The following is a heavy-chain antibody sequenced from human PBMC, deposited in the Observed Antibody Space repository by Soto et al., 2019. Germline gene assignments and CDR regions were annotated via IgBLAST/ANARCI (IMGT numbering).Heavy chain of an antibody. CDR1: GGTFSSYA. CDR2: IIPIFGTA. J-gene: IGHJ5*02. CDR3: ARALGYCSGGSCYFNGCDP. D-gene: IGHD2-15*01. V-gene: IGHV1-69*06. Sequence: QVQLVQSGAEVKKPGSSVKVSCKASGGTFSSYAISWVRQAPGQGLEWMGGIIPIFGTANYAQKFQGRVTSTADKATSTAYMELSSPRSEDTAVYYWARALGYCSGGSCYFNGCDPWGQGTLVTVSS.